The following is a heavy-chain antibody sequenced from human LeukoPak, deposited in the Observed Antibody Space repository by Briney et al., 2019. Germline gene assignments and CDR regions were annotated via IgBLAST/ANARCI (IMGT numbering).Heavy chain of an antibody. D-gene: IGHD6-6*01. CDR3: ARDGGQLHMDV. CDR2: IYTSGST. Sequence: SETLSLTCTVSGGSISSGSYYWSWIRQPAGKGLEWIGRIYTSGSTNYNPSLKSRVTISVDTSKNQFSLKLSSVTAADTAVYYCARDGGQLHMDVWGKGTTVTVSS. J-gene: IGHJ6*03. CDR1: GGSISSGSYY. V-gene: IGHV4-61*02.